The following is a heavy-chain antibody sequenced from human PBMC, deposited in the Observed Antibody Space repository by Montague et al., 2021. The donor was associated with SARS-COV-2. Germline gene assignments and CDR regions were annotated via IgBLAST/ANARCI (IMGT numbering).Heavy chain of an antibody. D-gene: IGHD3-22*01. CDR2: ISSSSSYI. CDR3: ARYGTNYYDSRGFIDY. V-gene: IGHV3-21*01. CDR1: GFTFSSYS. J-gene: IGHJ4*02. Sequence: SLSLSFSASGFTFSSYSMNWVRQAPGKGLEWVSSISSSSSYIYYADSVKGRFTISRDNAKNSLYLQMNSLRAEDTAVYYCARYGTNYYDSRGFIDYWGQGTLVTVSS.